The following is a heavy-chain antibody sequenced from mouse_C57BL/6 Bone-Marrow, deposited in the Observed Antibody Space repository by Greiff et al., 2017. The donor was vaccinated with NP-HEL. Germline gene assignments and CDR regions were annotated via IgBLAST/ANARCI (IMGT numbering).Heavy chain of an antibody. CDR3: ASPEDYYGSSYYWYFDV. D-gene: IGHD1-1*01. Sequence: VQLQQSGPELVKPGASVKISCKASGYTFTDYYMNWVKQSHGKSLEWIGDINPNNGGTSYNQKFKGKATLTVDKSSSTAYMELRSLTSEDSAVYYCASPEDYYGSSYYWYFDVWGTGTTVTVSS. V-gene: IGHV1-26*01. CDR1: GYTFTDYY. CDR2: INPNNGGT. J-gene: IGHJ1*03.